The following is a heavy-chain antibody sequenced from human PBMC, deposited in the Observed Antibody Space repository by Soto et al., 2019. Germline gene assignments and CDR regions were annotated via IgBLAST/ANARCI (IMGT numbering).Heavy chain of an antibody. D-gene: IGHD2-15*01. J-gene: IGHJ3*02. CDR3: ARGYCSGGSCFGGAFDI. V-gene: IGHV1-18*01. Sequence: QVQLVQSGAEVKKPGASVKVSCKASGYTFTSYGISWVRQAPGQGLEWMGWISAYNGNTNYAQKLQGRVTMTTDTTTRTAYMELRSMRSGDTAVYYCARGYCSGGSCFGGAFDIWGQGTMVTVSS. CDR2: ISAYNGNT. CDR1: GYTFTSYG.